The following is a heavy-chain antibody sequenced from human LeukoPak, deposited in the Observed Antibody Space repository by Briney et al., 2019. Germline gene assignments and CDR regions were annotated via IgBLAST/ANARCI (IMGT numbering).Heavy chain of an antibody. Sequence: SVKVSCKASGGTFSSYAISWVRQAPGPGLEWMGRIIPILGIANYAQKFQGRVTITADKSTSTAYMELSSLRSEDTAVYYCARAPYYYGSGSPNWFDPWGQGTLVTVSS. J-gene: IGHJ5*02. D-gene: IGHD3-10*01. CDR3: ARAPYYYGSGSPNWFDP. V-gene: IGHV1-69*04. CDR2: IIPILGIA. CDR1: GGTFSSYA.